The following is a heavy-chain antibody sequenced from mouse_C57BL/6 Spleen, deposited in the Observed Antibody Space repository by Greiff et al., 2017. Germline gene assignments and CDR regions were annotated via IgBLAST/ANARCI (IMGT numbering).Heavy chain of an antibody. CDR2: INPNNGGT. CDR1: GYTFTDYY. V-gene: IGHV1-26*01. Sequence: EVQLQQSGPELVKPGASVKISCKASGYTFTDYYMNWVKQSHGKSLEWIGDINPNNGGTSYNQKFKGKATLTVDKSSSTAYMELRSLTSEDSAVYYCARAYYYGSSSDWYFDVWGTGTTVTVSS. D-gene: IGHD1-1*01. CDR3: ARAYYYGSSSDWYFDV. J-gene: IGHJ1*03.